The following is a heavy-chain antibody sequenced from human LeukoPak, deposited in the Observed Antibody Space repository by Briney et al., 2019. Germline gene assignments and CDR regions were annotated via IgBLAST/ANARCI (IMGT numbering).Heavy chain of an antibody. D-gene: IGHD6-6*01. CDR1: GYTLSSYG. V-gene: IGHV1-18*01. Sequence: ASVRDSCKASGYTLSSYGINWVRQAPGQGLEWMGWISPLSGNTDYAQNFQGRVTMTTDTSSSTAYMELRSLRSDDTAIYYCARDYLAAPAYWGQGTLVTVSS. J-gene: IGHJ4*02. CDR3: ARDYLAAPAY. CDR2: ISPLSGNT.